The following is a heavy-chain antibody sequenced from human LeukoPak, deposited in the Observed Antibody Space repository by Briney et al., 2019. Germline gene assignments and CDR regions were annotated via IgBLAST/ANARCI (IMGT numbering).Heavy chain of an antibody. Sequence: GGSLRLSCAASGFTFSSYGMSWVRQAPGTGLEWVSAISGSGGSTYYTDSVKGRFTISRDNSKNTLYLQMNSLRAEDTAVYYCAKTYYGSGSYAPNYFDYWGQGTLVTVSS. V-gene: IGHV3-23*01. CDR2: ISGSGGST. CDR3: AKTYYGSGSYAPNYFDY. D-gene: IGHD3-10*01. J-gene: IGHJ4*02. CDR1: GFTFSSYG.